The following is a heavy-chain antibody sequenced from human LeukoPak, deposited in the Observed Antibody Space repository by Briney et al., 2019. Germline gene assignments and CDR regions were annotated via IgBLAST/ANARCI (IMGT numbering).Heavy chain of an antibody. J-gene: IGHJ4*02. V-gene: IGHV1-2*02. CDR3: ARSPHILTGENFDF. CDR2: INVNSGGT. D-gene: IGHD3-9*01. Sequence: EASLKVSCKASGYTFTDDYIHWVRQAPGQGLEWMGWINVNSGGTNYAQKFYARVTMTRDTSISTAYMELSRLRSDDTAVFYCARSPHILTGENFDFWGQGTLVTVSS. CDR1: GYTFTDDY.